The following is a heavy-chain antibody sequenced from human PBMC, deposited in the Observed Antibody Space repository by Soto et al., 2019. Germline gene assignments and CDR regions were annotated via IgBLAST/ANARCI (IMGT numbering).Heavy chain of an antibody. V-gene: IGHV3-74*01. CDR1: GFTFSSYW. CDR2: INSDGSST. J-gene: IGHJ4*02. Sequence: EVQLVESGGGLVQPGGSLRLSCAASGFTFSSYWMHWVRQAPGKGLVWVSRINSDGSSTSYADSVKGRFTISRDNAKNTLYLQMNSLRAEDTAVYYCAGGHVGATLLFDYWGQGTLVTVSS. CDR3: AGGHVGATLLFDY. D-gene: IGHD1-26*01.